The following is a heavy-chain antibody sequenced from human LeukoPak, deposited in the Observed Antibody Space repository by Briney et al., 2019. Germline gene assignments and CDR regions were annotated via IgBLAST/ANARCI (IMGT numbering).Heavy chain of an antibody. J-gene: IGHJ4*02. Sequence: VASVKVSCKASGYTFTSYYMHWVRQAPGQGLEWMGIINPSGGSTGYAQKFQGRVTMTRDTSTSTVYMELSRLRSDDTAVYYCARDPFSRELPYDYWGQGTLVTVSS. V-gene: IGHV1-46*01. D-gene: IGHD1-7*01. CDR3: ARDPFSRELPYDY. CDR1: GYTFTSYY. CDR2: INPSGGST.